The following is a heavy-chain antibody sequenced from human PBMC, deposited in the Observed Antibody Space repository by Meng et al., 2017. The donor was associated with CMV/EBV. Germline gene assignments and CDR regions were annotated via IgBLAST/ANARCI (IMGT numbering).Heavy chain of an antibody. J-gene: IGHJ4*02. D-gene: IGHD6-13*01. CDR2: TYYRSKWYN. CDR1: GDSVSSNSAA. Sequence: LRLSCAISGDSVSSNSAAWNWIRQSPSRGLEWLGRTYYRSKWYNDYAVSVKSRITINPDTSKNQFSLQLNSVTPEDTAVYYCASESSSWYGTIDYWGQGTLVTVSS. CDR3: ASESSSWYGTIDY. V-gene: IGHV6-1*01.